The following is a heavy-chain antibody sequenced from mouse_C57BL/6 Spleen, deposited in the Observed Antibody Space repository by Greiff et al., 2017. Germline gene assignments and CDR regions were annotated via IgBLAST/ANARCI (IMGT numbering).Heavy chain of an antibody. CDR2: IDPSDSYT. D-gene: IGHD6-1*01. J-gene: IGHJ4*01. CDR3: ARSSSLSYYAMDY. V-gene: IGHV1-69*01. Sequence: QVQLQQPGAELVMPGASVKLSCKASGYTFTSYWMHWVKQRPGQGLEWIGEIDPSDSYTNYNQKFKGKSTLTVDKSSSTAYMQLSSLTSEDSAVYYCARSSSLSYYAMDYWGQGTSVTVSS. CDR1: GYTFTSYW.